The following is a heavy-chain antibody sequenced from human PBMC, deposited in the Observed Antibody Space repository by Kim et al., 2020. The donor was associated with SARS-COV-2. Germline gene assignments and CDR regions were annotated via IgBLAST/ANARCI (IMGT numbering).Heavy chain of an antibody. CDR1: GFTFSSYA. J-gene: IGHJ6*03. CDR2: ISYDGSNK. D-gene: IGHD3-10*01. Sequence: GGSLRLSCAASGFTFSSYAMHWVRQAPGKGLEWVAVISYDGSNKYYADSVKGRFTISRDNSKNTLYLQMNSLRAEDTAVYYCARDPGTMVQGLSPAKDTPYYYYYMDVWGKGTTVTVSS. V-gene: IGHV3-30-3*01. CDR3: ARDPGTMVQGLSPAKDTPYYYYYMDV.